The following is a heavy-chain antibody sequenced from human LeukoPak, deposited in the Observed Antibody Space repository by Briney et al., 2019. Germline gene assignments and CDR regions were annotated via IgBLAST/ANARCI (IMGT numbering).Heavy chain of an antibody. J-gene: IGHJ5*02. V-gene: IGHV4-39*07. CDR3: ARVRVGYSSSWYMDWFDP. D-gene: IGHD6-13*01. CDR1: GGSISSSSYY. CDR2: IYYSGST. Sequence: PSETLSLTCTVSGGSISSSSYYWGWIRQPPGKGLEWIGSIYYSGSTYYNPSLKSRVTISVDTSKNQFSLKLSSVTAADTAVYYCARVRVGYSSSWYMDWFDPWGQGTLVTVSS.